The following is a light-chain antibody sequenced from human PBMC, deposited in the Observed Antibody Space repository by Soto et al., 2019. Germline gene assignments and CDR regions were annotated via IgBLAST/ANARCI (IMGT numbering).Light chain of an antibody. CDR3: QQSSSTPQT. V-gene: IGKV1-39*01. CDR2: VAS. Sequence: DIQMTQSPSSLSASVGDRVTITCRASQSVGTYLSWYQQKQGKAHKLLINVASTLQSGVPSKFSGSGSGTDFTLALSSLQPEEFATYYCQQSSSTPQTFGGGTRVEIK. CDR1: QSVGTY. J-gene: IGKJ4*01.